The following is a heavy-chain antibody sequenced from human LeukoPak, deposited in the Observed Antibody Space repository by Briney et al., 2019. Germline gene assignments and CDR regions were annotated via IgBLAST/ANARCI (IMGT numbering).Heavy chain of an antibody. CDR1: GGSISSYY. Sequence: SETLSLTCTVSGGSISSYYWSWIRQPPGKGLEWIGYIYYSGSTNYNPSLKSRVTISVDTSKNQFSLKLSSVTAADTAVYYCARVRMVRGVIINNWFDPWGQGTLVTVSS. CDR3: ARVRMVRGVIINNWFDP. J-gene: IGHJ5*02. V-gene: IGHV4-59*08. CDR2: IYYSGST. D-gene: IGHD3-10*01.